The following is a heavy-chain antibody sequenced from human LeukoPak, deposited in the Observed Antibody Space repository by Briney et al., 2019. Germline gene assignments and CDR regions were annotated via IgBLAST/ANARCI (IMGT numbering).Heavy chain of an antibody. J-gene: IGHJ4*02. D-gene: IGHD2-21*01. CDR1: GFIFNNYG. V-gene: IGHV3-7*01. CDR3: ATGEGH. Sequence: GGSLRLSCAASGFIFNNYGLIWVRQAPGKGLEWVATIKQDGSAKYYVDSVKGRFTISRDNAKKTLYLEMNTLRAEDTAVYYCATGEGHWGQGTLVTVSS. CDR2: IKQDGSAK.